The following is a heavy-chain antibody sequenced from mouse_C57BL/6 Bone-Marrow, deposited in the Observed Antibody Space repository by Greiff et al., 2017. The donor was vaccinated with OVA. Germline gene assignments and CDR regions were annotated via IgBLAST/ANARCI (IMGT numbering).Heavy chain of an antibody. D-gene: IGHD2-3*01. CDR1: GYTFTDYY. CDR2: INPYNGGT. J-gene: IGHJ3*01. CDR3: ARDYDGHYGGFAY. Sequence: EVKLQESGPVLVKPGASVKMSCKASGYTFTDYYMNWVKQSHGKSLEWIGVINPYNGGTSYNQKFKGKATLTVDKSSSTAYMELNSLTSEDSAVYYCARDYDGHYGGFAYWGQGTLVTVSA. V-gene: IGHV1-19*01.